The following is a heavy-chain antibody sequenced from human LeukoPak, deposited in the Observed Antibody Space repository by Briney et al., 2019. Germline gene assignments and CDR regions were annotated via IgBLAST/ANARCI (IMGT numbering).Heavy chain of an antibody. V-gene: IGHV1-46*03. D-gene: IGHD3-22*01. CDR1: GYTFTSYY. Sequence: ASVKVSCKASGYTFTSYYTHWVRQAPGQGLEWMGIINPSGGSTSYAQKFQGRVTMTRDTSTSTVYMELSSLRSEDTAVYYCARDNSSGYFRMNWFDPWGQGTLVTVSS. CDR2: INPSGGST. CDR3: ARDNSSGYFRMNWFDP. J-gene: IGHJ5*02.